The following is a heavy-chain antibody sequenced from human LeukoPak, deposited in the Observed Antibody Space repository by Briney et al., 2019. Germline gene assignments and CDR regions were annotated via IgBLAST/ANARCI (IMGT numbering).Heavy chain of an antibody. J-gene: IGHJ3*02. CDR1: GGTFSSYA. Sequence: SVKVSCKASGGTFSSYAISWVRQAPGQGLEWMGGIILIFGTANYAQKFQGRVTITADESTSTAYMELSSLRSEDTAVYYCARVGGIAVAGEAFDIWGQGTMVTVSS. D-gene: IGHD6-19*01. CDR3: ARVGGIAVAGEAFDI. CDR2: IILIFGTA. V-gene: IGHV1-69*13.